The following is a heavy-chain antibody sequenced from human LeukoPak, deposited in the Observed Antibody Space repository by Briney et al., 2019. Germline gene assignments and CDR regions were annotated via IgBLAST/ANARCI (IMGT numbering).Heavy chain of an antibody. V-gene: IGHV4-59*01. J-gene: IGHJ6*03. Sequence: SETLSLTCTVSGGSISSYYWSWIRQPPGKGLEWIGYIYYSGSTNYNPSLKSRVTISVDTSKNQFSLKLSSVTAADTAVYYCARGPHHGYCSSTSCYLSYYYMDVWGKGTTVTVTS. CDR3: ARGPHHGYCSSTSCYLSYYYMDV. CDR1: GGSISSYY. D-gene: IGHD2-2*03. CDR2: IYYSGST.